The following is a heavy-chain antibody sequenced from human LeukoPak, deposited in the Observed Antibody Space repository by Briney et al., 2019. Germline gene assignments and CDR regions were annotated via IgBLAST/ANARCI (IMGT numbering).Heavy chain of an antibody. D-gene: IGHD1-26*01. CDR1: GVSLSTSGMC. V-gene: IGHV2-70*13. J-gene: IGHJ4*02. CDR3: TRTYSGSYPVHY. CDR2: IDWDADT. Sequence: SGPALVKPTQTLTXTCTFSGVSLSTSGMCVSWIRQPPGKALEWLALIDWDADTYYSTSLKTRLTISKDTSKNQVVLTMTNMDPVDIATYYCTRTYSGSYPVHYWGQGTLVTVSS.